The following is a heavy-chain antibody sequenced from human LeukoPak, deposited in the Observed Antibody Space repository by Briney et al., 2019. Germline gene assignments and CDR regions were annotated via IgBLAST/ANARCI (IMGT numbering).Heavy chain of an antibody. Sequence: PGGSLRLSCGAFGFTFSRSWMSWVRQAPGKGLEWVANIKRDESETYYVDSVKGRFTVSRDNTKNSLYLQMDSLRAEDTAVYYCARISTPVAGADYWGQGTLVTVSS. CDR1: GFTFSRSW. CDR3: ARISTPVAGADY. D-gene: IGHD6-19*01. J-gene: IGHJ4*02. V-gene: IGHV3-7*01. CDR2: IKRDESET.